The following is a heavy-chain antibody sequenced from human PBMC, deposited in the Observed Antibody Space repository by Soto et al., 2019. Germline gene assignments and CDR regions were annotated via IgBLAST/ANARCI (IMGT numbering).Heavy chain of an antibody. CDR1: GGSISSGDYY. V-gene: IGHV4-30-4*01. J-gene: IGHJ4*02. Sequence: SETRSLTCTVSGGSISSGDYYWSWIRQPPGKGLEWIGYIYYSGSTYYNPSLKSRVTISVDTSKNQFSLKLSSVTAADTAVYYCARVDTAMVIDYWGQGTLVTVSS. D-gene: IGHD5-18*01. CDR3: ARVDTAMVIDY. CDR2: IYYSGST.